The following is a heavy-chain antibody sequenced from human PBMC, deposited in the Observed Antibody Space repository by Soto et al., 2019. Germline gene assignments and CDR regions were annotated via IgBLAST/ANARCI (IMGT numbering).Heavy chain of an antibody. CDR3: ARDGAGAYGLGWFDP. J-gene: IGHJ5*02. D-gene: IGHD2-21*01. CDR2: IYHSGST. CDR1: GDSISRGGYY. Sequence: QVQLQESGPGLVKPSQTLSLTCTVSGDSISRGGYYWNWLRQHPRKGLEWIGYIYHSGSTIYNPSLKSRVTXSXAXAQXRLSLELSNVTAADTAVYYCARDGAGAYGLGWFDPWGQGILVTVSS. V-gene: IGHV4-31*03.